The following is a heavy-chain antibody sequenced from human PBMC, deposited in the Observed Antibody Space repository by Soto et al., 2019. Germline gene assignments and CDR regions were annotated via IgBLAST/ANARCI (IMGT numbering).Heavy chain of an antibody. Sequence: KPSETLSLTCSVSGGSITNYYWDWIRQPAGKGLEWIGRIYSSGSTNYNPSLQSRVTMPVDTSNYQFSLRLSSVTAADTAVYYCARETCYGGSCYAFFDYWGQGILVTVSS. CDR3: ARETCYGGSCYAFFDY. J-gene: IGHJ4*02. D-gene: IGHD2-15*01. V-gene: IGHV4-4*07. CDR2: IYSSGST. CDR1: GGSITNYY.